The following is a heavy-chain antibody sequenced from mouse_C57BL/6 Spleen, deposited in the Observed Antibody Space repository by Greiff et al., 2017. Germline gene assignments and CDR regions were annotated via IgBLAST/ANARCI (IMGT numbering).Heavy chain of an antibody. Sequence: QVQLQQSGPELVKPGASVKISCKASGYAFSSSWMNWVKQRPGKGLEWIGRIYPGAGDTNYNGKFKGKATLTADKSSSTAYMQLSSLTSDDSAVYFCAKRITEKRDYAMDYWGQGTSVTVSS. CDR3: AKRITEKRDYAMDY. J-gene: IGHJ4*01. V-gene: IGHV1-82*01. CDR2: IYPGAGDT. CDR1: GYAFSSSW. D-gene: IGHD1-1*01.